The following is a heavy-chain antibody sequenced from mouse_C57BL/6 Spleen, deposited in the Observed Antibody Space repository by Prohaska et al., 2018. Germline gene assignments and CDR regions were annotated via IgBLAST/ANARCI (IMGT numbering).Heavy chain of an antibody. Sequence: VKQTPVHGLEWIGSIDPETGGTSYNQKFKDKAILTADKSSSTAYMELRSLTSEDSAVYYCSPYYYVSSWAWFTYWGQGTLVTVSA. D-gene: IGHD1-1*01. CDR3: SPYYYVSSWAWFTY. CDR2: IDPETGGT. V-gene: IGHV1-15*01. J-gene: IGHJ3*01.